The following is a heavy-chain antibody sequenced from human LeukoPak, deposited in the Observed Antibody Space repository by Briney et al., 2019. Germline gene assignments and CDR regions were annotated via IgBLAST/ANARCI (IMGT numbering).Heavy chain of an antibody. J-gene: IGHJ5*02. CDR2: ISPNSGGT. D-gene: IGHD2-2*01. CDR3: ARGPYCSSTSCYAGWWFDP. V-gene: IGHV1-2*02. Sequence: ASVKVSCKASGYTFTGYYMHWVRQAPGQGLEWMGWISPNSGGTNYAQKFQGRVTMTRDTSISTAYMELSRLGSDDTAVYYCARGPYCSSTSCYAGWWFDPWGQGTLVTVSS. CDR1: GYTFTGYY.